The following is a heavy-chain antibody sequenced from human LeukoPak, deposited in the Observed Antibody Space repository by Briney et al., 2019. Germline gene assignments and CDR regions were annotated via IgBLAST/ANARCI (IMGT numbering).Heavy chain of an antibody. CDR1: GFTFSSYG. D-gene: IGHD3-10*01. CDR2: ISYDGSNK. V-gene: IGHV3-30*18. Sequence: GRSLRLSCAASGFTFSSYGKHWVRQAPGKGLEWVAVISYDGSNKYYADSVKGRFTISRDNSKNTLYLQMNSLRAEDTAVYYCAKDLYYSSAYYYGMDVWGQGTTVTVSS. J-gene: IGHJ6*02. CDR3: AKDLYYSSAYYYGMDV.